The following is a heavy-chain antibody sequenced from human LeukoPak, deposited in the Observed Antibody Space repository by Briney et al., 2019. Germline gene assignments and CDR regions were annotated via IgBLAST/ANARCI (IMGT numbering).Heavy chain of an antibody. V-gene: IGHV2-70*01. CDR3: ARTLGNIAVAADNYYYGMDV. CDR1: GFSLSTRGMC. D-gene: IGHD6-19*01. J-gene: IGHJ6*04. Sequence: ESGPALVKPTQTLTLTCTFSGFSLSTRGMCVSWIRQPPGKALEWLSLIDWDDDKYYSTSLKTRLTISKDTSKNQVVLTMTNMDPVDTATYYCARTLGNIAVAADNYYYGMDVWGKGTTVTVSS. CDR2: IDWDDDK.